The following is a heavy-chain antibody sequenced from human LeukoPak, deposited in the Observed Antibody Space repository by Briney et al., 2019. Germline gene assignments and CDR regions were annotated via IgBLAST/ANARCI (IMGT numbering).Heavy chain of an antibody. Sequence: TGGPLRLSCAASGFTFSDYYMRWIRQAPGKGLEWVSYISSSGSTIYYAVSVKGRFTISRDNAKNSLYLQMNSLRAKDTAVYYCARDRYGSGRRYYYGMDVWGQGTTVTVSS. CDR3: ARDRYGSGRRYYYGMDV. J-gene: IGHJ6*02. V-gene: IGHV3-11*01. D-gene: IGHD3-10*01. CDR1: GFTFSDYY. CDR2: ISSSGSTI.